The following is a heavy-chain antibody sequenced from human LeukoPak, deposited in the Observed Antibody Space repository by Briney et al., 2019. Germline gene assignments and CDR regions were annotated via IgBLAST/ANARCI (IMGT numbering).Heavy chain of an antibody. CDR1: GASISSGSYS. Sequence: SETLSLTCTVSGASISSGSYSGSWSRQPAGKGLEWVGRIYNGGSTNYNPSLKSRVTISVDMSKNQFSLKLSSVTAADTAVYYCARGHCTSGSCSRWFDPWGQGTLVTVSS. CDR2: IYNGGST. J-gene: IGHJ5*02. CDR3: ARGHCTSGSCSRWFDP. V-gene: IGHV4-61*02. D-gene: IGHD2-15*01.